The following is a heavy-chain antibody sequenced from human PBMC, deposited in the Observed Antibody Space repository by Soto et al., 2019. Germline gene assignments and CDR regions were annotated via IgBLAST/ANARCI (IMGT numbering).Heavy chain of an antibody. V-gene: IGHV3-30-3*01. CDR1: GFTFSRCS. D-gene: IGHD3-10*02. CDR3: ARDHGMFLSYYYYGMDV. Sequence: QVQLVESGGGVVQPGRSLTLSWAASGFTFSRCSMHGVRQAPGKGLAWVAVISYDGSNTHYAESVKGRFNISRDDSKNTVYLQMNNLRGEDSAVYYCARDHGMFLSYYYYGMDVWGQGTTVTVSS. J-gene: IGHJ6*02. CDR2: ISYDGSNT.